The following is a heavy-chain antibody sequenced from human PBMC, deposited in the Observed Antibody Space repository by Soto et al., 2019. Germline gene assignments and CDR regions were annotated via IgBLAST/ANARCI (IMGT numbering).Heavy chain of an antibody. Sequence: TSETLSLTCTVSGGSINSYYWSWIRQPPGKGLEWIAYIFYSGSTNYNPSLKSRVTISVDTSKHQFSLNLSSVTAADTAVYYCARTRGDYFYGYFDYWGQGTLVTVSS. D-gene: IGHD4-17*01. J-gene: IGHJ4*02. CDR2: IFYSGST. V-gene: IGHV4-59*01. CDR3: ARTRGDYFYGYFDY. CDR1: GGSINSYY.